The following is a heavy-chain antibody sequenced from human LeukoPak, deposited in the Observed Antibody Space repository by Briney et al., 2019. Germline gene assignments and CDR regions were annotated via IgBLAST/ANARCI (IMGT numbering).Heavy chain of an antibody. J-gene: IGHJ3*02. V-gene: IGHV3-74*01. CDR1: GFTFSNYW. CDR2: INSDGSAT. D-gene: IGHD2-2*01. CDR3: ARDPTYHLLSENNGFDM. Sequence: GGSLRLSCAASGFTFSNYWMHWVRQVPGKGLVWVSQINSDGSATDYADSVKGRFTISRDNAKNALYLQMDSLRVEDTAVYYCARDPTYHLLSENNGFDMWGQGTMVAVSS.